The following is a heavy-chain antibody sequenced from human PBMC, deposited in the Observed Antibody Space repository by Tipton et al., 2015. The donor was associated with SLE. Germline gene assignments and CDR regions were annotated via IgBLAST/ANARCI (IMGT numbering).Heavy chain of an antibody. J-gene: IGHJ3*02. V-gene: IGHV4-61*02. CDR2: IYTSGST. Sequence: TLSLTCTVSGGSISSGSYYWSWIRQPAGKGLEWIGRIYTSGSTNYNPSLQSRVTISVDTSRSQFSLRLSSVTAADTAVYYCARGLWELLHDGFDIWGQGTMVTVSS. D-gene: IGHD1-26*01. CDR3: ARGLWELLHDGFDI. CDR1: GGSISSGSYY.